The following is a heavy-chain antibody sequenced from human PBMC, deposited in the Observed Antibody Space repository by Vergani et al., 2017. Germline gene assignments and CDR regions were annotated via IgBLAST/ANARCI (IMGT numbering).Heavy chain of an antibody. V-gene: IGHV3-21*02. Sequence: VQLVESGGGLVKPGGSLRLSCEGSGFTFKNNTMTWVRQAPGKGLEWVSSISSSSAYQHYADSVKGRFTISRDNAKKSLFLQMNNLRADDTAVYYCASRVSANGGLDTWGQGTLVTVSS. CDR2: ISSSSAYQ. D-gene: IGHD2-15*01. CDR3: ASRVSANGGLDT. CDR1: GFTFKNNT. J-gene: IGHJ5*02.